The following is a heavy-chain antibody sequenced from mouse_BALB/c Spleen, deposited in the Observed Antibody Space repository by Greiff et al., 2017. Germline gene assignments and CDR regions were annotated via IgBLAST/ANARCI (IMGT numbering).Heavy chain of an antibody. Sequence: VQLQQSGPELMKPGASVKISCKASGYSFTSYYMHWVKQSHGKSLEWIGYIDPFNGGTSYNQKFKGKATLTVDKSSSTAYMHLSSLTSEDSAVYYCAGSITTATSDYWGQGTTLTVSS. CDR3: AGSITTATSDY. CDR1: GYSFTSYY. CDR2: IDPFNGGT. J-gene: IGHJ2*01. D-gene: IGHD1-2*01. V-gene: IGHV1S135*01.